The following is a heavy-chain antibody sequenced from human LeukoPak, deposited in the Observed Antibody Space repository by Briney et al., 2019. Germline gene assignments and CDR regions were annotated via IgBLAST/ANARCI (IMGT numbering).Heavy chain of an antibody. V-gene: IGHV4-59*01. D-gene: IGHD3-3*01. CDR1: GGSISSYY. CDR3: ARGGPTIFGVVNAFDI. J-gene: IGHJ3*02. CDR2: IYYSGST. Sequence: SETLSLTCTVSGGSISSYYWSWIRQPPGKGLEWIGYIYYSGSTNYNPSLKSRVTISVDTSKNQFSLKLSSVTAADTAVYYCARGGPTIFGVVNAFDIWGQGTMVTVSS.